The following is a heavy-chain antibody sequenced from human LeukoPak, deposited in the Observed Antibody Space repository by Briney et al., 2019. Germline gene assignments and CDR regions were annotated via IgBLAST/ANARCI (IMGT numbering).Heavy chain of an antibody. J-gene: IGHJ5*02. V-gene: IGHV3-66*01. CDR2: IYSGGST. D-gene: IGHD3-10*01. CDR1: GFTVSSNY. CDR3: ARDLYGSGSYCWFDP. Sequence: PGGSLRLSCAASGFTVSSNYMSWVRQAPGKGLEWVSVIYSGGSTYYADSVKGRFTISRDNSKNTLYLQMNSLRAEDTAVYYCARDLYGSGSYCWFDPWGQGTLVTVSS.